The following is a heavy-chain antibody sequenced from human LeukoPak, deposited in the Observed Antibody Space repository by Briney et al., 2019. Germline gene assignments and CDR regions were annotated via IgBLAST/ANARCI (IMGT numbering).Heavy chain of an antibody. CDR1: GGSISSGGYY. J-gene: IGHJ6*02. V-gene: IGHV4-31*03. Sequence: SETLPLTCTVSGGSISSGGYYWSWIRQHPGKGLEWIGYIYYSGSTYYNPSLKSRVTISVDTSKNQFSPKLSSVTAADTAVYYCARENYGGNSYYGMDVWGQGTTVTVSS. CDR2: IYYSGST. D-gene: IGHD4-23*01. CDR3: ARENYGGNSYYGMDV.